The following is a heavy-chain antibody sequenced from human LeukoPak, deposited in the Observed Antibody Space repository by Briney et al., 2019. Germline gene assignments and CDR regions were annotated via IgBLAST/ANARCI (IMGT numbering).Heavy chain of an antibody. J-gene: IGHJ4*02. CDR2: ISPYNGNT. Sequence: GASVKVSCKASGYTFTSYGISWVRQAPGQGLEWMGWISPYNGNTHYIQNLQGRVTMTVDTSTNTASMELRSLRSHDTAVYYCARDLLGSPNGGYGDLNIFDMWGQGTLVIVSS. D-gene: IGHD4-17*01. CDR3: ARDLLGSPNGGYGDLNIFDM. CDR1: GYTFTSYG. V-gene: IGHV1-18*01.